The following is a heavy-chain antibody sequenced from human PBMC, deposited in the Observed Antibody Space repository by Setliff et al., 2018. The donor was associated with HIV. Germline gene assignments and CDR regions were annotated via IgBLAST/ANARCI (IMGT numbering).Heavy chain of an antibody. CDR2: ISGSGGET. Sequence: ASVKASCKTSGYTFITYGVTWVRQVPGQGLEWMGWISGSGGETHYAQKFQGRVTLTTETPMTTAYMELRSLTSDDTAIYFCARGGGPSFYDTEPRHWGQGTLVTVSS. J-gene: IGHJ1*01. V-gene: IGHV1-18*01. D-gene: IGHD2-15*01. CDR1: GYTFITYG. CDR3: ARGGGPSFYDTEPRH.